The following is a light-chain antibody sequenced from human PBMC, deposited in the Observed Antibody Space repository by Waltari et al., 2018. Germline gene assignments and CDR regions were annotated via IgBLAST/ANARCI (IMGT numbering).Light chain of an antibody. CDR1: QSISSW. CDR2: KAS. CDR3: QQYNSYSPWT. Sequence: DIQMTQSPSTLSASVGDRVTITCRASQSISSWLAWYQQKPGQAPKLLIYKASSLESGVPSRFSGSGSETEYTLTISSLQPDDFATYYCQQYNSYSPWTFGQGTKVEIK. J-gene: IGKJ1*01. V-gene: IGKV1-5*03.